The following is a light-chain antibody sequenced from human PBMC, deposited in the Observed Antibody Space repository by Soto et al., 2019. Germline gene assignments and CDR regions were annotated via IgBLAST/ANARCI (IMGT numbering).Light chain of an antibody. CDR2: DVS. J-gene: IGLJ3*02. Sequence: ALTQPASVSGSPGQSITISCTGTSSDVGGYNYVSWYQQHPGKAPKLMIYDVSNRPSGVSNRFSGSKSGNTTSLTISGLQAEDEADYYCSSYTSSSTLVFGGGTKLTVL. CDR3: SSYTSSSTLV. CDR1: SSDVGGYNY. V-gene: IGLV2-14*01.